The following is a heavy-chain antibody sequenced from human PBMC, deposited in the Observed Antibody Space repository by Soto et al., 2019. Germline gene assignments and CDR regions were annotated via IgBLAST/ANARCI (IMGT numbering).Heavy chain of an antibody. Sequence: PGESLKISCKGSGHSFTNSWIGWVRQMPGKGLEWMGIIYPGDSDTRYSPSFQGQVTISADKSISTAYLQWSSLKASDTAMYYCARRPSSSWYGSYYGMDVWGQGTTVTVSS. J-gene: IGHJ6*02. CDR3: ARRPSSSWYGSYYGMDV. CDR1: GHSFTNSW. CDR2: IYPGDSDT. D-gene: IGHD6-13*01. V-gene: IGHV5-51*01.